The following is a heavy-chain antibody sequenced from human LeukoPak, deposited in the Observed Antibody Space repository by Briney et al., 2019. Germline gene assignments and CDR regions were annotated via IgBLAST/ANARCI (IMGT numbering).Heavy chain of an antibody. CDR2: IYYSGST. Sequence: SETLSLTCTVSGGSISSYYWSWIRQPPGKGLEWIGYIYYSGSTNYNPSLKSRVTISVDTSKNQFSLKLSSVTAADTAMYYCARVTAMVSQIDYWGQGTLVTVSS. J-gene: IGHJ4*02. D-gene: IGHD5-18*01. CDR1: GGSISSYY. V-gene: IGHV4-59*01. CDR3: ARVTAMVSQIDY.